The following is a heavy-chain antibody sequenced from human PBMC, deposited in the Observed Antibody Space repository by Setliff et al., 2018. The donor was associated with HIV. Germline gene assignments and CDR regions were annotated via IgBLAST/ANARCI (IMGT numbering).Heavy chain of an antibody. D-gene: IGHD5-12*01. V-gene: IGHV1-2*02. CDR2: INPNTGGT. Sequence: ASVKVSCKASGYFFTAYYMHWVRQAPGQGLEWMAWINPNTGGTQYAQKFQGRVTVTRDTPISTAYMEVKKLTSDDTAVYYCARDNRTGYSGGWPLDYWGQGTVVTVSS. J-gene: IGHJ4*02. CDR1: GYFFTAYY. CDR3: ARDNRTGYSGGWPLDY.